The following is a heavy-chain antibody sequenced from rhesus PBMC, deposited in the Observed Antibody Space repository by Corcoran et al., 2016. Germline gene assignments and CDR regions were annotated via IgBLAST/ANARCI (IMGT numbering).Heavy chain of an antibody. CDR2: IYGNGGST. CDR1: GGSFSNYW. D-gene: IGHD1-44*01. CDR3: AARPQGLVGPYDY. Sequence: QVQLQESGPGLVKPSETLSLTCVVSGGSFSNYWWGWIRQPPGKGLEWIGPIYGNGGSTENNPALNRRATISRDTSKNQFSLKLSSVTAAGTAVYYCAARPQGLVGPYDYWGQGVLVTVSS. J-gene: IGHJ4*01. V-gene: IGHV4-160*01.